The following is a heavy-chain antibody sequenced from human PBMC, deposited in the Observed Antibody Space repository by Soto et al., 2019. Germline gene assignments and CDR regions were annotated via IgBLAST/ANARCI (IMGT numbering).Heavy chain of an antibody. CDR2: IIPAVGTA. Sequence: QVQLVQSGAEVKKPGSSVKVSCKASGGTFSSYAISWVRQAPGQGLEWMGSIIPAVGTADYAQKFQGRVTITADESARTAYMEVSSLTSEDTAVYYCARLGQGFFDHWGQGTLVTVSS. J-gene: IGHJ4*02. CDR1: GGTFSSYA. CDR3: ARLGQGFFDH. D-gene: IGHD7-27*01. V-gene: IGHV1-69*18.